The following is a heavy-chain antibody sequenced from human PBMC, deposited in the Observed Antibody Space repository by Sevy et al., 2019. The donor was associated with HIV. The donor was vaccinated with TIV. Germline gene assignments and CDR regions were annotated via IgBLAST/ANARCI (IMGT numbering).Heavy chain of an antibody. D-gene: IGHD3-16*01. CDR3: ARQVVAFGNPAFADY. CDR2: IYHSGRT. CDR1: GYSIISGYY. Sequence: SETLSLTCSVSGYSIISGYYWGWIRQPPGKGLEWIGSIYHSGRTYYNPSLKSRVTISVDTSKNQFSLKLSSVTAADTAVYYCARQVVAFGNPAFADYWGQGTLVTVSS. J-gene: IGHJ4*02. V-gene: IGHV4-38-2*02.